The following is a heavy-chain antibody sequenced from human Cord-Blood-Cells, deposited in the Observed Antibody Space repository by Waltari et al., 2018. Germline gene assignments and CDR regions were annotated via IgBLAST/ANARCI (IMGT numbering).Heavy chain of an antibody. Sequence: QLQLQESGPGLVKPSETLSLTCTVSGGSISSSSYYWGWIRQPPGKGLEWIGSIYYSGSTYYHPSLKSRVTISVDTSKNQFSLKLSSVTAADTAVYYCASFYSGSYYYYYYMDVWGKGTTVTVSS. CDR2: IYYSGST. V-gene: IGHV4-39*07. D-gene: IGHD1-26*01. CDR1: GGSISSSSYY. CDR3: ASFYSGSYYYYYYMDV. J-gene: IGHJ6*03.